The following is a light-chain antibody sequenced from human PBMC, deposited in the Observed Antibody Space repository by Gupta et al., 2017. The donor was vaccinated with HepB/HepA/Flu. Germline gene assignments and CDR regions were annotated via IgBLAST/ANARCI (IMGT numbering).Light chain of an antibody. CDR3: HQYNNWHPWT. J-gene: IGKJ1*01. Sequence: TVITQSPATLSVSPRERVTLSSRASQSVSTNLAWYQQQPGQTPRLLIRVAPTTATGLPARFSSSGSGTVVTLTISSLQYEDVAVYYYHQYNNWHPWTFGQGTKVE. CDR1: QSVSTN. V-gene: IGKV3-15*01. CDR2: VAP.